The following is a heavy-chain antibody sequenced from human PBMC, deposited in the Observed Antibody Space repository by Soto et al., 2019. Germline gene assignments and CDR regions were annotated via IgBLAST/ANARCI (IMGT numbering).Heavy chain of an antibody. CDR3: ARGMRGGIPIVLRPPGGMDV. D-gene: IGHD4-17*01. V-gene: IGHV4-34*01. Sequence: SETLSLTCAVYGGSFRGYYWSWIRQPPAKGLERIGEINHSGSTNYNPSLKSRVTISVDTSKNQFSLKLSTVTAADTAVSYSARGMRGGIPIVLRPPGGMDVCAEGT. CDR2: INHSGST. J-gene: IGHJ6*02. CDR1: GGSFRGYY.